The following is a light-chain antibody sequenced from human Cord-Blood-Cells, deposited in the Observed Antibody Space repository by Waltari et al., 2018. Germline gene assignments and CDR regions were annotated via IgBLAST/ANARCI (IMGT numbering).Light chain of an antibody. J-gene: IGLJ1*01. V-gene: IGLV2-14*01. CDR1: SSDAGGYNY. Sequence: QSALTQPASVSGSPGQSITISCTGTSSDAGGYNYVSWYQQHPGKAPKLMIYDVSNRHSGVSNRFSGSKSGNTASLTISGLQAEDEADYYCSSYTSSSTYVFGTGTKVTVL. CDR3: SSYTSSSTYV. CDR2: DVS.